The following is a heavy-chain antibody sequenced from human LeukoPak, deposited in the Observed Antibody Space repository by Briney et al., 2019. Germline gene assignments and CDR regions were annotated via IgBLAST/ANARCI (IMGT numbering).Heavy chain of an antibody. J-gene: IGHJ4*02. D-gene: IGHD3-3*01. Sequence: GRSLRLSCAASGFTFSSYGMHWVRQAPGKGLEWVAVIWYDGSNKYYADSVKGRFTISRDNSKNTLYLQMNSLRAEDTAVYYCARDRETIFGVGDFWGQGTLVTVSS. V-gene: IGHV3-33*01. CDR2: IWYDGSNK. CDR3: ARDRETIFGVGDF. CDR1: GFTFSSYG.